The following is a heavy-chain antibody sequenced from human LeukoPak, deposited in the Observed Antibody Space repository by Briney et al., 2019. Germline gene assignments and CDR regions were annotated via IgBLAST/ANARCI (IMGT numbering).Heavy chain of an antibody. Sequence: SETLSLTCTVYGGSISSSSYYWGWIRQPPGKGLEWIGSIYYIGSTYYNPSLKSRCTLSVYTSQNQFSLKLSRVTAAYTAVYYCASFSAVYYYDSSGYYDPNWFGPWGQGTLVTVSS. CDR1: GGSISSSSYY. CDR2: IYYIGST. D-gene: IGHD3-22*01. CDR3: ASFSAVYYYDSSGYYDPNWFGP. J-gene: IGHJ5*02. V-gene: IGHV4-39*01.